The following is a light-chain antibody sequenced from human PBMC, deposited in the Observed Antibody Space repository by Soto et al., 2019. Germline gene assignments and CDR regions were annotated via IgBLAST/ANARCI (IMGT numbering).Light chain of an antibody. Sequence: DIQMTQSPSTLSASVGDRVTITCRASQSMSRWLAWYQQKPGKAPKLLIYKASTLESGVPLRFSGSGSGTEFTLTISSVHPDDSATYYCQQYSTSPYNFGQGTRLEIK. J-gene: IGKJ2*01. CDR2: KAS. CDR3: QQYSTSPYN. CDR1: QSMSRW. V-gene: IGKV1-5*03.